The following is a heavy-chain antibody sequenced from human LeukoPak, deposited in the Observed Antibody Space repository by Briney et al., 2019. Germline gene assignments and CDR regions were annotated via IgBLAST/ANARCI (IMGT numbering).Heavy chain of an antibody. V-gene: IGHV3-30*03. CDR3: ARENYYYYYGMDV. CDR2: ISYDGSNK. CDR1: EFTFSSYS. J-gene: IGHJ6*02. Sequence: GGSLRLSCAASEFTFSSYSMNWVRQAPGKGLEWVAVISYDGSNKYYADSVKGRFTISRDNSKNTLYLQMNSLRAEDTAVYYCARENYYYYYGMDVWGQGTTVTVSS.